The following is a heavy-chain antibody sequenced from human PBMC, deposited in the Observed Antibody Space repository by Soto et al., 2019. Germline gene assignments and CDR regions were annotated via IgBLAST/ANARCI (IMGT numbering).Heavy chain of an antibody. CDR3: AREFRHSGYDSVSDY. CDR2: IIPIFGTA. J-gene: IGHJ4*02. Sequence: QVQLVQSGAEVKKPGSSVTVSCKASGGTFSSYAISWVRQAPGQGLEWMGGIIPIFGTANYAQKFQGRVTITADESTSTAYMELSSLRSEDTAVYYCAREFRHSGYDSVSDYWGQGTLVTVSS. D-gene: IGHD5-12*01. CDR1: GGTFSSYA. V-gene: IGHV1-69*01.